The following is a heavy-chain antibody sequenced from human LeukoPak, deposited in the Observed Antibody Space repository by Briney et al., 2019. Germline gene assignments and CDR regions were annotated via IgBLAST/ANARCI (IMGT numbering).Heavy chain of an antibody. CDR1: GYSFTSYW. CDR2: IYPGDSDT. D-gene: IGHD5-24*01. CDR3: ARRVEMATIYFDY. Sequence: GESLKISCKGSGYSFTSYWIGWVRQMPGKDLEWMGIIYPGDSDTRYSPSFQGQVTISADKSISTAYLQWSSLKASDTAMYYCARRVEMATIYFDYWGQGTLVTVSS. J-gene: IGHJ4*02. V-gene: IGHV5-51*01.